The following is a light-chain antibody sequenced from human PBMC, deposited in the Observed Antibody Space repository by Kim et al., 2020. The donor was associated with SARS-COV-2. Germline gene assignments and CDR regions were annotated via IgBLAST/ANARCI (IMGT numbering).Light chain of an antibody. V-gene: IGKV1-5*03. CDR3: KQIVLVPWT. CDR1: QTLSTR. Sequence: DIQLTQSPSTLAASVGERVTITCRASQTLSTRLAWYQQKVGKSPKLLIYKGSTLQRGVPPRFSGSGSGTVFTLTISSLQPDDLASFSCKQIVLVPWTFGQGTKVYIK. J-gene: IGKJ1*01. CDR2: KGS.